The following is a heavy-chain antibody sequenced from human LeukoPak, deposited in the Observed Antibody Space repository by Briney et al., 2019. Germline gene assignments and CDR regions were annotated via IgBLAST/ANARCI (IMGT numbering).Heavy chain of an antibody. D-gene: IGHD3-10*01. Sequence: SVKVSCKASGGTFSSYAISWVRQAPGQGLEWMGGIIPMFGTANYAQKFQGSVTITADESTNTAYMELSSLRSEDTAIYYCAREMLVDGGSGSDAFDIWGQGTLATVSS. CDR2: IIPMFGTA. CDR3: AREMLVDGGSGSDAFDI. V-gene: IGHV1-69*01. CDR1: GGTFSSYA. J-gene: IGHJ3*02.